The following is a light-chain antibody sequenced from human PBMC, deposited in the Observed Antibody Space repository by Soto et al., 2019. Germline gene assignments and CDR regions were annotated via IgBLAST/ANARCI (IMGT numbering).Light chain of an antibody. V-gene: IGKV3-15*01. CDR3: QHYNNWLMYT. CDR1: QSVSSN. Sequence: EIVMTQSPATLSVSPGERATLSCRASQSVSSNLAWYQQKPGQAPRLLMYGASTRATGIPARFGGSGSGTEFTLTISSLQSEDFAVYYCQHYNNWLMYTFGQGTKVDIK. CDR2: GAS. J-gene: IGKJ2*01.